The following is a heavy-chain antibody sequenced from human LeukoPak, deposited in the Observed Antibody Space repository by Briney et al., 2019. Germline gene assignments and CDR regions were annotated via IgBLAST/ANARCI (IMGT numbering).Heavy chain of an antibody. D-gene: IGHD6-25*01. V-gene: IGHV3-30*18. Sequence: GRSLRLSCAASGFTFSSYGMHWVRQAPGKGLEWVAVISYDGSNKYYADSVKGRFTISRDNSKNTLYLQMNSLRGEDTAVYYCAKLADSVYGLDYWGQGTLVTVSS. CDR1: GFTFSSYG. CDR2: ISYDGSNK. CDR3: AKLADSVYGLDY. J-gene: IGHJ4*02.